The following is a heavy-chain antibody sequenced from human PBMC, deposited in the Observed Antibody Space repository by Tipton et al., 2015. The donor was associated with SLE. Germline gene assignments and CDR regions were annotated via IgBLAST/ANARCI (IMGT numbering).Heavy chain of an antibody. Sequence: LRLSCIVSGGSISSYYWSGIRQPPGKGLEWIGYIYYSGSTNYNPSLKSRVTMSVDTSKNQFSLKLSSVSAADTAVYYCARAAGSSFGYNYYYMDDWGKGTTVTVSS. D-gene: IGHD5-18*01. CDR2: IYYSGST. V-gene: IGHV4-59*01. J-gene: IGHJ6*03. CDR3: ARAAGSSFGYNYYYMDD. CDR1: GGSISSYY.